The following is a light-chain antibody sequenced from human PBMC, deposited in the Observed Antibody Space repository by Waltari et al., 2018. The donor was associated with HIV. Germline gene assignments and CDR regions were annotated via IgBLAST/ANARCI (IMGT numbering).Light chain of an antibody. V-gene: IGKV3-20*01. CDR2: GTS. J-gene: IGKJ4*01. Sequence: VLTQSPGTLSLSPGDRATLSCRATETVSSTYLAWYQQKPGQAPMLLIYGTSNRATDIPDRVSGSGSGADFTLTITNLEPEDFAVYYCQQYGRSLVTFGGGNKVEV. CDR1: ETVSSTY. CDR3: QQYGRSLVT.